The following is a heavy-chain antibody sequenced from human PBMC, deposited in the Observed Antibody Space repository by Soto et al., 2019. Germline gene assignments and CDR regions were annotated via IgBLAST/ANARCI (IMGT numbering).Heavy chain of an antibody. Sequence: PGGSLRLSCAASGFTFSSYAMSWVRQAPGKGLEWVSGINGSGGGISYGDSVKGRFTISRDNSNSMLYLQMQSLRVEDTAVYYCAKDRQPDGLWPFDHWGRGTLVTVSS. V-gene: IGHV3-23*01. CDR2: INGSGGGI. CDR1: GFTFSSYA. D-gene: IGHD2-2*01. CDR3: AKDRQPDGLWPFDH. J-gene: IGHJ4*02.